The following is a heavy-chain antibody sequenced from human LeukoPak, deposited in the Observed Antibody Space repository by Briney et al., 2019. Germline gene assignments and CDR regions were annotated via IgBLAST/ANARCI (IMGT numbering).Heavy chain of an antibody. CDR3: ARTSDGNWFDP. J-gene: IGHJ5*02. CDR1: GVTLDVYG. Sequence: TGGSLRVSCADSGVTLDVYGMSWVRQGPGKGLEWVSGINWNGGNTGYADSVKGRFTIFRDNAKNSLYLEMDSLRVEDTALYYCARTSDGNWFDPWGQGTLVTLSS. CDR2: INWNGGNT. V-gene: IGHV3-20*04. D-gene: IGHD1-26*01.